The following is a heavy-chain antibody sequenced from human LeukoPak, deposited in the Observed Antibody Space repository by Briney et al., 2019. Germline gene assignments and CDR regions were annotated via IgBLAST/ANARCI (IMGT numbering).Heavy chain of an antibody. CDR3: ARHIYRTFHFDY. V-gene: IGHV4-59*08. D-gene: IGHD1-14*01. Sequence: SETLSLTCTVSGGSISSYYWSWIRQPPGKGLEWIGYIYYNGSPNYSPTLKSRVTLSIDTSMNQFSLKLSSVTAADTAVYYCARHIYRTFHFDYWGQGTLVTVSS. CDR2: IYYNGSP. J-gene: IGHJ4*02. CDR1: GGSISSYY.